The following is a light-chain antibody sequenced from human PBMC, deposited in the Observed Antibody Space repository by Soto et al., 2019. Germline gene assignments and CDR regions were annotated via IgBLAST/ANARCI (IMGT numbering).Light chain of an antibody. J-gene: IGLJ1*01. CDR3: NSFTTSSTYV. Sequence: QSALTQPASVSGSPGQSISISCTGTTSDVGRYNYVSWYQQHPGKAPKLMIYDVSYRPSRVSNRYSGYKSGITASLTISGLQAEDEADYYCNSFTTSSTYVFGAGTKLTVL. CDR1: TSDVGRYNY. V-gene: IGLV2-14*03. CDR2: DVS.